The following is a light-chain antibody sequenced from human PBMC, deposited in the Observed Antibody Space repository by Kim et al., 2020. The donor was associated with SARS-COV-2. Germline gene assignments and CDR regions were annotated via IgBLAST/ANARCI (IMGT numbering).Light chain of an antibody. V-gene: IGLV1-40*01. Sequence: QRVTISCTGSSSNIGAYYDVHWYQQLPGTAPKLLIYDNNNRPSGVPDRFSGSKSGTSASLAITGLQAEDEADYYCQSYDSSLSGSVFGGGTKLTVL. CDR2: DNN. CDR1: SSNIGAYYD. CDR3: QSYDSSLSGSV. J-gene: IGLJ3*02.